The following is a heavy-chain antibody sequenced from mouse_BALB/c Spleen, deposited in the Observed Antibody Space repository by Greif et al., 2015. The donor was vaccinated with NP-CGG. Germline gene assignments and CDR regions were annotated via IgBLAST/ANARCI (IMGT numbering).Heavy chain of an antibody. CDR2: IRSKSNNYAT. D-gene: IGHD2-14*01. CDR1: GFTFNTYA. J-gene: IGHJ2*01. CDR3: VRDYRYDYFDY. V-gene: IGHV10-1*02. Sequence: DVQLVESGGGLVQPKGSLKLSCAASGFTFNTYAMNWVRQAPGKGLEWVARIRSKSNNYATYYADSVKDRFTISRDDSQSMLYLQMNNLKTEDTAMYYCVRDYRYDYFDYWGQGTTLTVSS.